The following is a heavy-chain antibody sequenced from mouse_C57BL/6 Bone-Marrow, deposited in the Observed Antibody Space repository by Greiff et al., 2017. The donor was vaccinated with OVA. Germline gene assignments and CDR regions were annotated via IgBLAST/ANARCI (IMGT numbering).Heavy chain of an antibody. D-gene: IGHD2-12*01. J-gene: IGHJ4*01. CDR1: GYSFTGYY. CDR3: ARRGRRRGYYYAMDY. CDR2: INPSTGGT. V-gene: IGHV1-42*01. Sequence: VKLMESGPELVKPGASVKISCKASGYSFTGYYMNWVKQSPEKSLEWIGEINPSTGGTTYNQKFKAKATLTVDKSSSTAYMQLKSLTSEDSAVYYCARRGRRRGYYYAMDYWGQGTSVTVSS.